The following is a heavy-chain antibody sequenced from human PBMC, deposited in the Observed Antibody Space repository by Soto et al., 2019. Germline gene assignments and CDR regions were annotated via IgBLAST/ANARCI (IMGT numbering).Heavy chain of an antibody. J-gene: IGHJ5*02. CDR3: ASFREEGWFDP. CDR1: GGSVSSGSYY. V-gene: IGHV4-61*01. Sequence: SETLSLTCTVSGGSVSSGSYYWSWIRQPPGKGLEWIGHIYYSGSTNYNPSLKSRVTISVDTSKNQFSLKLSSVTAADTAVYYCASFREEGWFDPWGQGTLVTVSS. CDR2: IYYSGST.